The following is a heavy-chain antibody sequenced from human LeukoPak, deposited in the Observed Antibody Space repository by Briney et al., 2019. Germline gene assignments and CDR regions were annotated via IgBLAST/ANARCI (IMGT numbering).Heavy chain of an antibody. D-gene: IGHD2-2*01. J-gene: IGHJ4*02. CDR2: IYYSGST. Sequence: SETLSLTCTVSGGSISSGGYYWSWIRQHPGKGLEWIGYIYYSGSTYYNPSLKSRVTISVDTSKNQFSPKLSSVTAADTAVYYCASLSLGYCSSTSCNRFDYWGQGTLVTVSS. V-gene: IGHV4-31*03. CDR1: GGSISSGGYY. CDR3: ASLSLGYCSSTSCNRFDY.